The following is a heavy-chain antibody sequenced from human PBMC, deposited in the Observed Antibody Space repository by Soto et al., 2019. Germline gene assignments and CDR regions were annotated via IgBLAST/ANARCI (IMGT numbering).Heavy chain of an antibody. V-gene: IGHV4-31*03. J-gene: IGHJ4*02. CDR1: GGSISSGGYY. Sequence: QVQLQESGPGLVKPSQTLSLTCTVSGGSISSGGYYWSWIRQHPGKGLEWIGYIYYSGSTYYNPSITSRVTIAVDTSKNHFSLKLSSVTAADTAVYYCARVYVLRFLEWLSLDYWGQGTLVTVSS. CDR3: ARVYVLRFLEWLSLDY. CDR2: IYYSGST. D-gene: IGHD3-3*01.